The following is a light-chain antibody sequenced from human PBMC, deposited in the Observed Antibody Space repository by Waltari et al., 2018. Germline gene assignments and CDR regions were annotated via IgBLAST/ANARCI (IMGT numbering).Light chain of an antibody. CDR1: QSVLYSSNNKNY. J-gene: IGKJ4*01. CDR3: QQYYSTPPA. CDR2: WAS. V-gene: IGKV4-1*01. Sequence: DIVMTQSPDSLAVSLGERATINCKSSQSVLYSSNNKNYLAWYQQKPGQRPKLLIYWASTRESGVPDRFSGSGSGTDFTLTISSLQAEDVAVYYCQQYYSTPPAFGGATKVGIK.